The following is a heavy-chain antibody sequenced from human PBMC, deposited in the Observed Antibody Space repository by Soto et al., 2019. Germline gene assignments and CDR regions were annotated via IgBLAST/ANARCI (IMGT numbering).Heavy chain of an antibody. CDR1: GSTFSSSW. D-gene: IGHD2-2*01. V-gene: IGHV3-7*05. CDR3: ARGQRGLVVVPDGIPVSDWFDP. CDR2: INLDGSER. J-gene: IGHJ5*02. Sequence: GGSLRLSCGSSGSTFSSSWMTWVRQAPGKGLEWVANINLDGSERNYVDSVKGRFTISRDNAKNLLYLQMNSLRAEDTAVYYCARGQRGLVVVPDGIPVSDWFDPWGQGTLVTVSS.